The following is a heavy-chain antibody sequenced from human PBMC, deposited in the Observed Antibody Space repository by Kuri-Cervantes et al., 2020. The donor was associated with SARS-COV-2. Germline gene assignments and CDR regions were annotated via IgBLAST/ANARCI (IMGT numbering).Heavy chain of an antibody. D-gene: IGHD2-15*01. V-gene: IGHV4-4*07. CDR3: ARSPRLGYCSGGSCDWGSYYGMDV. CDR2: IYTSGST. CDR1: GGSTSSYY. J-gene: IGHJ6*02. Sequence: SETLSLTCTVSGGSTSSYYWSWIRQPAGKGLEWIGRIYTSGSTNYNPSLKSRVTMSVDTSKNQFSLKLSSVTAADTAVYYCARSPRLGYCSGGSCDWGSYYGMDVWGQGTTVTVSS.